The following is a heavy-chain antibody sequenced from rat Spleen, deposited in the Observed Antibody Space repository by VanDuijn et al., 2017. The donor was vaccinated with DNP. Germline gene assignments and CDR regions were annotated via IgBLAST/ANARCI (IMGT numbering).Heavy chain of an antibody. CDR2: ISTGGGNT. Sequence: EVQLVESGGGLVQPGRSMKLSCAASGFPFSNYYMAWVRQAPTKGLEWVASISTGGGNTYYRDSVKGRFTIFRDNGKTSLPLQMDSLRSEDTVTYYCARLLPRYNVMDAWGQGASVTVSS. CDR3: ARLLPRYNVMDA. D-gene: IGHD1-4*01. J-gene: IGHJ4*01. V-gene: IGHV5-25*01. CDR1: GFPFSNYY.